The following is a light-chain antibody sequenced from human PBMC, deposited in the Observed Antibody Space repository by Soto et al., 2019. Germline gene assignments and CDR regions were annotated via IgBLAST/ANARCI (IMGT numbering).Light chain of an antibody. CDR2: GAS. Sequence: EIGLTQSPGTLSLSPGERATLSCRASQSVSSSYLAWYQQKPGQAPRLLIYGASSSATGIPDRFSGSGSGPDFTLTISRLEPEDFAVYYCQQYGSSPTFGQGTKVEIK. V-gene: IGKV3-20*01. CDR3: QQYGSSPT. J-gene: IGKJ1*01. CDR1: QSVSSSY.